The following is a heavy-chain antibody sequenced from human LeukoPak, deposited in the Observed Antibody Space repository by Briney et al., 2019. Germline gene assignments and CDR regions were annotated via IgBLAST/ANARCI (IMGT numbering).Heavy chain of an antibody. CDR2: INGGGGST. CDR1: GFTFSDYY. Sequence: GGSLRLSCAASGFTFSDYYMNWIRQAPGKGLDWVSSINGGGGSTYYADSVKGRFTISRDNSKNTLYLQMNSLRAEDTAVYYCAKIGANVGFWGQGTLVTVSS. J-gene: IGHJ4*02. CDR3: AKIGANVGF. V-gene: IGHV3-23*01. D-gene: IGHD4/OR15-4a*01.